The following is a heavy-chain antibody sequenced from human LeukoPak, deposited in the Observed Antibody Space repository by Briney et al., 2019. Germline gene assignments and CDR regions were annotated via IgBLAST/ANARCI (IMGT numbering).Heavy chain of an antibody. J-gene: IGHJ4*02. CDR1: GFTFSNYW. Sequence: GESLRLSCAASGFTFSNYWMTWVRQAPGKGLEWVANRNQDGSQKYYLDSVNGRFTISRDNAKNSLYLQMNNLRVEDTAVYYCARDELIIATRGGINFWGQGTLVTVSS. CDR3: ARDELIIATRGGINF. V-gene: IGHV3-7*01. CDR2: RNQDGSQK. D-gene: IGHD3-16*01.